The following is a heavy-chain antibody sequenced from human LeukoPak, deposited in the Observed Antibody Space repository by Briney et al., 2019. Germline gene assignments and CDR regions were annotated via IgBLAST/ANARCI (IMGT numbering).Heavy chain of an antibody. Sequence: SETLSLTCAVYGGSFSGYYWSWIRQPPGKGLEWIGEINHSGSTNYNPSLKSRGTISVDTSKNQFSLKLSSVAAADTAVYYCARGRGDILWGQGTLVTVSS. J-gene: IGHJ4*02. CDR3: ARGRGDIL. V-gene: IGHV4-34*01. CDR1: GGSFSGYY. CDR2: INHSGST. D-gene: IGHD2-15*01.